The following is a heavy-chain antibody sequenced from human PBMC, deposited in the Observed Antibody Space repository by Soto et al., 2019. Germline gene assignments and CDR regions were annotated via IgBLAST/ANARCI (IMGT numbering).Heavy chain of an antibody. D-gene: IGHD2-2*01. V-gene: IGHV4-30-2*01. CDR2: IYHSGST. CDR1: GGSISSGGYS. J-gene: IGHJ5*02. CDR3: ARVPDR. Sequence: QLQLQESGSGLVKPSQTLSLTCAVSGGSISSGGYSWSWIRQPPGKGLAWIRYIYHSGSTYYNPASKRRVTISGDRSNNQFSLKLSSVTAADTAVYYCARVPDRWGQGTLVTVSS.